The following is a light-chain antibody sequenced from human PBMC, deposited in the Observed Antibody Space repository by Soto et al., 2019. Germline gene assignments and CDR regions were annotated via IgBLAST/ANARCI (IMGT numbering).Light chain of an antibody. V-gene: IGKV4-1*01. CDR1: KSVLYSSNNKNY. Sequence: DIVMTQSPDSLAVSLGERATINCKSSKSVLYSSNNKNYLAWYQQKPGQPPKLLIYWASTRESGVPDRFSGSGSGTDFTLTISSLQAEDVAVYYCQQYHSTRPITFGQGTRLEMK. CDR2: WAS. CDR3: QQYHSTRPIT. J-gene: IGKJ5*01.